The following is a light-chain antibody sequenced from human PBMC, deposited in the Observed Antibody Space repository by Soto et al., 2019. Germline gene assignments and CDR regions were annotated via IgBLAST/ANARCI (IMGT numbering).Light chain of an antibody. Sequence: QSVLTQPPSVSGAPGQRVTISCTGSSSNIWAGYDVHWYQQLPGTAPKLLIYGKTNRPSGVPDRFSASQSVTSASLVITGLQAEDEADYYCQSYDRSLSGWVFGGGTQRTVL. J-gene: IGLJ3*02. CDR2: GKT. CDR1: SSNIWAGYD. CDR3: QSYDRSLSGWV. V-gene: IGLV1-40*01.